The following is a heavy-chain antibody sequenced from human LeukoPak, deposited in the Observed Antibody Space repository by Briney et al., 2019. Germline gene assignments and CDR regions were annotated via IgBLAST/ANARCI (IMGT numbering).Heavy chain of an antibody. CDR1: GHTFTSYY. Sequence: ASVKVACKASGHTFTSYYMHWVRQAPGQGLEWMGIINPSGGSTSYAQKFQGRVTMTRDTSTSTAYMELSSLRSEDTAVYYCARVRTDCGGDCYWDYYFENWGQGTLVTVSS. CDR2: INPSGGST. V-gene: IGHV1-46*01. D-gene: IGHD2-21*02. CDR3: ARVRTDCGGDCYWDYYFEN. J-gene: IGHJ4*02.